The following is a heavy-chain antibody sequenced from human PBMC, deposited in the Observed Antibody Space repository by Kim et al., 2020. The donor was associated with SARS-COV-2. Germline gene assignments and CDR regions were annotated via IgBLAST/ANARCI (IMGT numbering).Heavy chain of an antibody. CDR3: ARAVGGWYGGWFDP. J-gene: IGHJ5*02. V-gene: IGHV3-20*01. Sequence: GGSLRLSCAASGFTFDDYGMSWVRQAPGKGLEWVSGINWNGGSTGYADSVKGRFTISRDNAKNSLYLQMNSLRAEDTALYHCARAVGGWYGGWFDPWGQGTLVTVSS. D-gene: IGHD6-19*01. CDR2: INWNGGST. CDR1: GFTFDDYG.